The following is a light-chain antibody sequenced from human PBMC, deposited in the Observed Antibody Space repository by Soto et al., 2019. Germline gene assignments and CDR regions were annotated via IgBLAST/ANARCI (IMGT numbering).Light chain of an antibody. J-gene: IGKJ2*01. Sequence: DIQMTQSPSSLSASVGDRVTITCRASQSISKSLNWYQQKPGRAPTLLISVASTLHSGVPSRFSGSGSGTDFTLTISSRRREDFATYYCQQSYSTPPMYTFGQGTKLEIK. CDR3: QQSYSTPPMYT. CDR1: QSISKS. V-gene: IGKV1-39*01. CDR2: VAS.